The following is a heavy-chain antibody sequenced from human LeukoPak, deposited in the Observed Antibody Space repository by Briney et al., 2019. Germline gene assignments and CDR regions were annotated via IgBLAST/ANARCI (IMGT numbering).Heavy chain of an antibody. CDR2: ISYDGSNK. CDR1: GFTFSSYA. D-gene: IGHD6-19*01. CDR3: ARDRASSGWYSNFDY. Sequence: GGSLRLSCAASGFTFSSYAMHWVRQAPGKGLEWVAAISYDGSNKYYADSVKGRFTISRDNSKNTLYLQMNSLRAEDTAVYYCARDRASSGWYSNFDYWGQGTLVTVSS. J-gene: IGHJ4*02. V-gene: IGHV3-30*04.